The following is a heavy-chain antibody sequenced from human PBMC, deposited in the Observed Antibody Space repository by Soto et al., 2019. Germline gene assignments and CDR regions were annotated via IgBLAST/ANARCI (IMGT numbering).Heavy chain of an antibody. D-gene: IGHD2-8*01. Sequence: GASVKVSCKASGYSFTDYHVHWVRQAPGQGLEWLGRINPKSGGTSTAQKVQGWVTMTRDTSINTAYMDLTRLRSDDTAVYYCARGHSTDCSNGVCSFFYNHEMDVWGQGTPITV. CDR2: INPKSGGT. CDR3: ARGHSTDCSNGVCSFFYNHEMDV. V-gene: IGHV1-2*04. CDR1: GYSFTDYH. J-gene: IGHJ6*02.